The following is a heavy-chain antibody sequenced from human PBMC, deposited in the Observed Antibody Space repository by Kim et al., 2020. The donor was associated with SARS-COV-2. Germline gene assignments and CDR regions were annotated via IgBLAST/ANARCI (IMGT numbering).Heavy chain of an antibody. CDR3: ARDNGGDSSGYLEYGFQH. D-gene: IGHD3-22*01. V-gene: IGHV1-46*01. Sequence: QGRVTMTRDTSTSTVYMELSSLRSEDTAVYYCARDNGGDSSGYLEYGFQHWGQGTLVTVSS. J-gene: IGHJ1*01.